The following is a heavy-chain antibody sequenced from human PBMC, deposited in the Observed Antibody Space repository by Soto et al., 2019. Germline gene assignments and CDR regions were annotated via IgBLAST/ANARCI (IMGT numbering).Heavy chain of an antibody. Sequence: QVQLVESGGGVVQPGRSLRLSCAASGFTFSSYAMHWVRQAPGKGLEWVAVISYDGSNKYYADSVKGRFTISRDDSKNTLYLQMNSLRAEDTAVYYCARSPDSGYSYGPFDYWGQGTLVTVSS. CDR2: ISYDGSNK. V-gene: IGHV3-30-3*01. CDR1: GFTFSSYA. CDR3: ARSPDSGYSYGPFDY. J-gene: IGHJ4*02. D-gene: IGHD5-18*01.